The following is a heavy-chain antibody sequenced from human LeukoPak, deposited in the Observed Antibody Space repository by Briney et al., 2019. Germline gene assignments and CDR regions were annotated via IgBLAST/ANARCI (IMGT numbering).Heavy chain of an antibody. Sequence: GSSVKVSCKASGGTFSSYAISWVRQAPGQGLEWMGGIIPIFGTANYAQKFQGRVTITADESTSTAYMELSSLRSEDTAVYYCARDPEGTKAFDIWGQGTMVTVSS. D-gene: IGHD1-1*01. J-gene: IGHJ3*02. CDR2: IIPIFGTA. CDR1: GGTFSSYA. V-gene: IGHV1-69*01. CDR3: ARDPEGTKAFDI.